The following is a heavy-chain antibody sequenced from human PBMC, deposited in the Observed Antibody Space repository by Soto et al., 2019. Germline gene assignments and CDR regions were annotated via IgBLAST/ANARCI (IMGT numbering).Heavy chain of an antibody. J-gene: IGHJ3*02. CDR2: INGDGSST. CDR3: ARGGVPAALDM. Sequence: EVQLVESGGGLVQPGGSLRLSCAVSGFTLSHYYMHWVRQAPGKGLVWVSHINGDGSSTNYADSVKGRFTISRDNAKNTLYLQMTSLRVEDTAVYFCARGGVPAALDMWGEGTMVPVSS. V-gene: IGHV3-74*01. D-gene: IGHD3-10*01. CDR1: GFTLSHYY.